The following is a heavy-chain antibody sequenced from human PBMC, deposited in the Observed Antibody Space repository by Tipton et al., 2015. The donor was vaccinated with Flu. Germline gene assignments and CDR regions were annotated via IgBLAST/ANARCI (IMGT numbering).Heavy chain of an antibody. J-gene: IGHJ6*02. V-gene: IGHV3-64*02. D-gene: IGHD1-14*01. CDR2: ISSNGDNT. CDR1: GFIFSDYA. Sequence: SLRLSCAASGFIFSDYAMHWVRQAPGKGLEYVSAISSNGDNTYYADSVKGRFTISRDNSKNTLYLQVGSLRADDMAVYYCARGMNTGLVDVWGQGTTVTVSS. CDR3: ARGMNTGLVDV.